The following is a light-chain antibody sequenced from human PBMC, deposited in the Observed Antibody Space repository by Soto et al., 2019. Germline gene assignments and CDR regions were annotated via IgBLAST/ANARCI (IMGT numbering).Light chain of an antibody. CDR1: QGFSTW. CDR3: QQANSFPRT. V-gene: IGKV1-12*01. J-gene: IGKJ4*01. CDR2: SAS. Sequence: DLQMTQSPSSVSASVGDRVTITCRASQGFSTWLAWYRRKPGRAPELLIYSASSLHSGVPSRFSGSGSGTYFTLTISSLQPEDFATYYCQQANSFPRTFGGGTEVEIK.